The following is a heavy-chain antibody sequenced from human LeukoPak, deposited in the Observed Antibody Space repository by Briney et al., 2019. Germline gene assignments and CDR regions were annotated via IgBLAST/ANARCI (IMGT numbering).Heavy chain of an antibody. J-gene: IGHJ4*02. D-gene: IGHD6-13*01. Sequence: PSETLSLTCTVSGGSISSYYWSWIRQPPGKELEWIGYIYYSGSTYYNPSLKSRVTISVDRSKNQFSLKLSSVTAADTAVYYCARDKVYGAAARSRSRYYFDYWGQGTLVTVSS. CDR3: ARDKVYGAAARSRSRYYFDY. V-gene: IGHV4-59*12. CDR1: GGSISSYY. CDR2: IYYSGST.